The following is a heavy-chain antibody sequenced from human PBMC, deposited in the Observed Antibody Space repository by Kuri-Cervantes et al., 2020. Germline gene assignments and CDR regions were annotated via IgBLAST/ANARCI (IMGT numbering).Heavy chain of an antibody. D-gene: IGHD3-3*01. V-gene: IGHV3-66*01. CDR1: GFTFSDYY. J-gene: IGHJ6*02. CDR3: ARAPYDFWSGYFIGYGMDV. CDR2: IYSGGST. Sequence: GESLKISCAASGFTFSDYYMSWIRQAPGKGLEWVSVIYSGGSTYYADSVKGRFTTSRDNSKNTLYLQMNSLRAEDTAVYYCARAPYDFWSGYFIGYGMDVWGQGTTVTVSS.